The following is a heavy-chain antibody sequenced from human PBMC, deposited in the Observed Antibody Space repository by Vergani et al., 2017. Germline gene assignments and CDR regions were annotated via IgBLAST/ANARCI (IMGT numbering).Heavy chain of an antibody. CDR2: ISGSGDST. V-gene: IGHV3-23*01. J-gene: IGHJ5*02. CDR3: AKGQDYYYWSGPTGFDP. CDR1: GFYFSDYA. Sequence: EAQLLQSGGGVVQPGGSRRLSCAASGFYFSDYAMTWVRQAPGKGLEWVSGISGSGDSTYYADSVKDRFIISRDNSKSVLYLQMNSLRVEDSALYFCAKGQDYYYWSGPTGFDPWCQGTLVTVSS. D-gene: IGHD3-3*01.